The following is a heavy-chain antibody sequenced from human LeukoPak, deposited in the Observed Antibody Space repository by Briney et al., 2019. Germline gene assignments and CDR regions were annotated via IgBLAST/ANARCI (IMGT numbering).Heavy chain of an antibody. CDR1: GFTFSSYS. J-gene: IGHJ4*02. Sequence: GGSLRLSCAASGFTFSSYSMNWVRQAPGKGLEWVSYISSSGSTIYYADSVKGRFTMSRDNAKNSLYLQMNSLRAEDTAFYYCARGDYVPYFDYWGQGTLVTVSS. V-gene: IGHV3-48*04. CDR2: ISSSGSTI. D-gene: IGHD4-17*01. CDR3: ARGDYVPYFDY.